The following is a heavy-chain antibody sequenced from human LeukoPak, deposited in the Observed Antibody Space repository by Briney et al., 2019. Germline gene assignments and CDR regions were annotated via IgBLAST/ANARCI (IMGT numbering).Heavy chain of an antibody. CDR1: GYTFSMYY. D-gene: IGHD4-17*01. V-gene: IGHV1-46*01. J-gene: IGHJ4*01. CDR2: INPSGETT. Sequence: ASVKVSCKASGYTFSMYYMHWVRQAPGQGLEWMGIINPSGETTAYAQRFQGRVTMTSDTSTNTLYMELSSLRSEDTAVYYCARGGDYGDYFEYWGQGTLVTDSS. CDR3: ARGGDYGDYFEY.